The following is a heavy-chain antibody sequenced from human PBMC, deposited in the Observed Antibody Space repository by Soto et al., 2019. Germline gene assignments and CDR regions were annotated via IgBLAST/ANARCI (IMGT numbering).Heavy chain of an antibody. CDR1: GFTFSNDW. CDR2: IKQDGSQN. D-gene: IGHD1-1*01. V-gene: IGHV3-7*01. CDR3: ARDHINVWKFEY. Sequence: GGSLRLSCAASGFTFSNDWMSWVRLAPGKGLEWVANIKQDGSQNYNVDSVKGRFTTSTNNTNNSFYLQMNRMSAEDTDVYYCARDHINVWKFEYCGRATMVTVSS. J-gene: IGHJ4*02.